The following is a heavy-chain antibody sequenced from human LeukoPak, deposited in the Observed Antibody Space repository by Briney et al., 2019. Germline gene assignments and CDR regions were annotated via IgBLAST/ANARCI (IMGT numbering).Heavy chain of an antibody. CDR3: ARHGRAGGDY. V-gene: IGHV4-59*08. J-gene: IGHJ4*02. CDR1: GASISSYY. Sequence: KPSETLSLTCSVSGASISSYYWTWIRQPSGKGLEWIGYIYYSGSTNYNPSLQSRVTISVDTSKNQFSLKLTSVTAADTAVYYCARHGRAGGDYWGQGILVTVSS. CDR2: IYYSGST. D-gene: IGHD6-13*01.